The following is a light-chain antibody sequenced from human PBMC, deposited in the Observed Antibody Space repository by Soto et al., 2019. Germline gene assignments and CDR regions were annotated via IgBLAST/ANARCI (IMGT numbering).Light chain of an antibody. Sequence: EIVLSNSPGTLSLSKREKATLSCRACESFGDILAWYQRQPGQPPGLLIYVASTRAAGIPARFSGSGSGTEFTLTIRSLQSEDFAVYFCQEYNSSPRSFGQGTQVEIK. CDR3: QEYNSSPRS. V-gene: IGKV3-15*01. CDR2: VAS. CDR1: ESFGDI. J-gene: IGKJ5*01.